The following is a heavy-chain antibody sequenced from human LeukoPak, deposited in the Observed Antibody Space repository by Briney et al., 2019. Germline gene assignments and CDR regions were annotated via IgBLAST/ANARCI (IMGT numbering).Heavy chain of an antibody. Sequence: SETLSLTCAVHGGSFSGYSWSWIRQHPGKGLEWIGEINQSGSTNYNPSLKSRVSISVDTSRNQFSLKLSSVTAADTAVYYCARQLGDRLLFDYWGQGTLVTVSS. J-gene: IGHJ4*02. CDR3: ARQLGDRLLFDY. D-gene: IGHD2-21*01. CDR1: GGSFSGYS. CDR2: INQSGST. V-gene: IGHV4-34*01.